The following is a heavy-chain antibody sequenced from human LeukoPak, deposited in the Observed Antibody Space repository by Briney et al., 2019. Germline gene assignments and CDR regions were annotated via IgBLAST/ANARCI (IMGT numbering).Heavy chain of an antibody. J-gene: IGHJ4*02. V-gene: IGHV3-48*01. D-gene: IGHD6-13*01. CDR2: ISGSSTTI. CDR1: GFTFSSYS. CDR3: AIAAAPAPHDY. Sequence: GGSLRLSCAASGFTFSSYSMTWVRQAPGKGLEWVSYISGSSTTIKYPNSVKGRFTISRDNAKNSLYLQMNSLRAEDTAVYYCAIAAAPAPHDYWGQGTLVTVSS.